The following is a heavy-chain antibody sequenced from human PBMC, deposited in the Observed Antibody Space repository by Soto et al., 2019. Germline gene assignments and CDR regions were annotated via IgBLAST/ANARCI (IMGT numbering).Heavy chain of an antibody. D-gene: IGHD3-16*02. V-gene: IGHV3-7*01. CDR2: MNQDGSEI. CDR3: ARDFSYQRFDH. J-gene: IGHJ4*02. CDR1: GFSISSSW. Sequence: PGGSLRLSCVASGFSISSSWICWIRQTPGKGLEWVTNMNQDGSEIAYAAAVKGRFTVSRDNAKNAVYLQMNSLTVEDTAVYFCARDFSYQRFDHWGQGALVTVSS.